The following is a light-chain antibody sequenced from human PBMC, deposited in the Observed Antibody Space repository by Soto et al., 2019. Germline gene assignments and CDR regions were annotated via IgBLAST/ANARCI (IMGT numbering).Light chain of an antibody. J-gene: IGKJ1*01. CDR2: DAS. Sequence: DIQMTQSPSTLSASVGDRVTITCRASQSISSWLAWYQQKPGKAPKLLIYDASSLESGVPSRFSGSGSGTEFTLTISSLQPEDFAVYYCQQYGCSPWTFGQGTKVDIK. CDR1: QSISSW. V-gene: IGKV1-5*01. CDR3: QQYGCSPWT.